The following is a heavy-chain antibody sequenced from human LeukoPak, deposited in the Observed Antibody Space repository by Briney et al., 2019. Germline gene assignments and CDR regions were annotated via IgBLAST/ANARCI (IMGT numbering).Heavy chain of an antibody. J-gene: IGHJ4*02. CDR2: ISAYNGNT. V-gene: IGHV1-18*04. D-gene: IGHD5-18*01. CDR1: EYTLTAYY. Sequence: ASVKVSCKASEYTLTAYYIHLVRQAPGQGLEWMGWISAYNGNTNYAQKLQGRVTMTRDTSTSTVYMELSSLRSEDTAVYYCARHETTSYSYGPDYWGQGTLVTVSS. CDR3: ARHETTSYSYGPDY.